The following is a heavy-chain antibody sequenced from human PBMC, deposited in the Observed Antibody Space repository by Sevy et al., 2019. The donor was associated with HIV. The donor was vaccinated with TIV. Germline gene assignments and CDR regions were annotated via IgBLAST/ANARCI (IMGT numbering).Heavy chain of an antibody. CDR3: ARADYDSSGYYVGYFDY. Sequence: ASVKVSCKASGYSFIGYYMHWVRQAPGQGLEWMGWINPNGGGTNYAQKFQGRVTMTRDTSIHTAYMELSRLRSDDTAVYYCARADYDSSGYYVGYFDYWGQGTLVTVSS. D-gene: IGHD3-22*01. CDR1: GYSFIGYY. V-gene: IGHV1-2*02. CDR2: INPNGGGT. J-gene: IGHJ4*02.